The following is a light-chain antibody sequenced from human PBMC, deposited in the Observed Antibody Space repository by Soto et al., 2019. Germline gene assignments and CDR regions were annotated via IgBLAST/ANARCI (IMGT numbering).Light chain of an antibody. J-gene: IGKJ1*01. CDR2: DAS. Sequence: DIQMTQSPSTLSSSVGDRVTITCRASQSISRGLAWYQQKPGKAPNLLIYDASTLESGVPSRFSGSGSGTELTLTISCLHPEDFATYYCQQYDSYSWTFGQGTKVDI. V-gene: IGKV1-5*01. CDR3: QQYDSYSWT. CDR1: QSISRG.